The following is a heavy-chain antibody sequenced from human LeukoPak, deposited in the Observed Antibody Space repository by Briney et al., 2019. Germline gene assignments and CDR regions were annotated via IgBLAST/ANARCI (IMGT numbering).Heavy chain of an antibody. J-gene: IGHJ6*02. CDR3: AKELRYGSYYSYYYGMDV. Sequence: GGSLRLSCAASGFAFSSYGMHWVRQAPGKGLEWVAVISYADSVKGRFTISRDNSKNTLYLQMNSLRAEDTAVYYCAKELRYGSYYSYYYGMDVWAKGPRSPSP. D-gene: IGHD1-26*01. V-gene: IGHV3-30*18. CDR1: GFAFSSYG. CDR2: ISYA.